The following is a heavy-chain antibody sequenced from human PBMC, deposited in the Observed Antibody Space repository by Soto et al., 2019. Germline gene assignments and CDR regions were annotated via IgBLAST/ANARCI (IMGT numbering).Heavy chain of an antibody. CDR3: ARRLWDYYGSGSYSYPFDY. V-gene: IGHV1-3*01. J-gene: IGHJ4*02. Sequence: GASVKVSCKASGYTFTIYAMHWVRQAPGQRLEWMGWINAGNGNTKYSQKFQGRVTITRDTSASTAYMELSSLRSEDTAVYYCARRLWDYYGSGSYSYPFDYWGQGTLVTVSS. D-gene: IGHD3-10*01. CDR2: INAGNGNT. CDR1: GYTFTIYA.